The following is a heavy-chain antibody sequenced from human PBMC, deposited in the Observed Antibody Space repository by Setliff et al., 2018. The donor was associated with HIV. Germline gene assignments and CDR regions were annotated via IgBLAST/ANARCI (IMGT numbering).Heavy chain of an antibody. CDR3: ATHSGYDRDY. CDR1: GFTFSTFS. J-gene: IGHJ4*02. CDR2: ISSGSSTI. Sequence: PGGSLRLSCAASGFTFSTFSMNWVRQAPGKGLEWVSYISSGSSTIYYADSVKGRFTISRDSAKNSLYLQMNSLRAEDTAVYYCATHSGYDRDYWGQGTLVTVSS. D-gene: IGHD5-12*01. V-gene: IGHV3-48*01.